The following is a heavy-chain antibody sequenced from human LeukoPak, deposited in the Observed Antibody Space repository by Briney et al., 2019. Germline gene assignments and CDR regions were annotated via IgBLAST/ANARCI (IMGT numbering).Heavy chain of an antibody. D-gene: IGHD2-2*02. V-gene: IGHV3-23*01. J-gene: IGHJ4*02. CDR2: ISGSGGNT. Sequence: PGGSLRLSCAASGFTFSTYAMSWVRQAPGKGLEWVSSISGSGGNTYYADSVKGRFTISRDNSKTTLYLQLNSLRAEDTAVYSCAKRGPDCSNVSCYIDYWGQGTLVTVSS. CDR1: GFTFSTYA. CDR3: AKRGPDCSNVSCYIDY.